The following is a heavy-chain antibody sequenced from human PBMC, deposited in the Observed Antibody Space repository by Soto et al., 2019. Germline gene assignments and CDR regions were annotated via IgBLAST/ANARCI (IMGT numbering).Heavy chain of an antibody. CDR1: GYTFTSYG. Sequence: ASVKVSCKASGYTFTSYGISWVRQAPGQGLEWMGWISAYNGNTNYAQKLQGRVTMTTDTSTSTAYMELRSLRSDDTAVYYCPLGYCSGGSCSYFDYWGQGTLVTVSS. D-gene: IGHD2-15*01. V-gene: IGHV1-18*01. CDR3: PLGYCSGGSCSYFDY. J-gene: IGHJ4*02. CDR2: ISAYNGNT.